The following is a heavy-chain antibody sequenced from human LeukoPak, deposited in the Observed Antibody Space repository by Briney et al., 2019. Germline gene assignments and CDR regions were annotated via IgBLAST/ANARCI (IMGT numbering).Heavy chain of an antibody. V-gene: IGHV3-64*01. Sequence: GGSLRLSCAASGFTFSSYAMHWVRQAPGKGLEYVSAISSNGGSTYYANSVEGRFTISRDNSKNTLYLQMGSLRAEDMAVYYCARSGYDYLGSFDYWGQGTLVTVSS. J-gene: IGHJ4*02. D-gene: IGHD5-12*01. CDR2: ISSNGGST. CDR1: GFTFSSYA. CDR3: ARSGYDYLGSFDY.